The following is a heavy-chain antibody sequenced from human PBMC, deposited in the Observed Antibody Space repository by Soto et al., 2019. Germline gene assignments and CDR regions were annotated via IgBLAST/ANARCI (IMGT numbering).Heavy chain of an antibody. Sequence: GESLKISCAASGFTFSSYGMHWVRQAPGRGLEWVAVIWYDGSNKYYADSVKGRFTISRDNSKNTLYLQMNSLRAEDTAVYYCARGVTMVRRILRSFDYWGQGTLVTVSS. J-gene: IGHJ4*02. D-gene: IGHD3-10*01. CDR1: GFTFSSYG. CDR3: ARGVTMVRRILRSFDY. CDR2: IWYDGSNK. V-gene: IGHV3-33*01.